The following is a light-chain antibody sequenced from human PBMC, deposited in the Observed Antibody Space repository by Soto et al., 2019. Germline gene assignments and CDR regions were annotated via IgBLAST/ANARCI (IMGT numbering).Light chain of an antibody. J-gene: IGKJ2*01. CDR2: KAT. Sequence: DIEMTQSPSTLSASVGDRVTITCRASQSITTWLAWYQQKPGKAPKLLIYKATNVQTGVPSRFSGSGSGTGFSLTISSLQPEDFAIYYCQQYTDYQYTFGQGTTVDIX. CDR1: QSITTW. CDR3: QQYTDYQYT. V-gene: IGKV1-5*03.